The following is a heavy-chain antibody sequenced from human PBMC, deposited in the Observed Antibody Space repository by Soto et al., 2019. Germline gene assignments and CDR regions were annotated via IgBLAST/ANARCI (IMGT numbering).Heavy chain of an antibody. Sequence: GGSLRLSCAASGFTFSSYAMHWVRQAPGKGLEWVAVISYDGSNKYYADSVKGRFTISRDNSKNTLYLQMNSLRAEDTAVYYCARGGPMAAAGPHGDWGQGTLVTVSS. CDR2: ISYDGSNK. CDR3: ARGGPMAAAGPHGD. D-gene: IGHD6-13*01. J-gene: IGHJ4*02. CDR1: GFTFSSYA. V-gene: IGHV3-30-3*01.